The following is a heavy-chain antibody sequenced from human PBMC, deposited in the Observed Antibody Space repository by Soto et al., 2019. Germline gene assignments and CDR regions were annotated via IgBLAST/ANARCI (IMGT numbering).Heavy chain of an antibody. Sequence: GGSLRLSCAASGFTFSSYGMHWVRQAPGKGLEWVAVISYDGSNKYYADSVKGRFTISRDSSKNTLYLQMNSLRAEDTAVYYWAKATRDITMIVVAHRYAFDIWGQGTMVTVSS. D-gene: IGHD3-22*01. CDR1: GFTFSSYG. V-gene: IGHV3-30*18. J-gene: IGHJ3*02. CDR2: ISYDGSNK. CDR3: AKATRDITMIVVAHRYAFDI.